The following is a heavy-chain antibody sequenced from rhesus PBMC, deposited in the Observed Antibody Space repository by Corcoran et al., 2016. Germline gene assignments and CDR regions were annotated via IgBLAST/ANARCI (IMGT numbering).Heavy chain of an antibody. V-gene: IGHV3-201*01. J-gene: IGHJ4*01. Sequence: EVQLVESGGGVVQPGGSLRLSCAASGFTFDDYAMHWVRQAPGKGLEWFSVISWSGGSTSYTDSVQGQFTISRDNAKNSLYLQMGSLRAEDTALYYCARAKHYYDSGYYTGYFDYWGQGVLVTVSS. CDR1: GFTFDDYA. CDR3: ARAKHYYDSGYYTGYFDY. CDR2: ISWSGGST. D-gene: IGHD3-28*01.